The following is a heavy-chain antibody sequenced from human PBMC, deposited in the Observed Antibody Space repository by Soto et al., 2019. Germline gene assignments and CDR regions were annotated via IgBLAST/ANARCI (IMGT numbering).Heavy chain of an antibody. V-gene: IGHV5-10-1*01. CDR1: GYTFTGHW. D-gene: IGHD5-12*01. CDR3: RSHTGYDSSLDY. J-gene: IGHJ4*02. CDR2: IDPSDSYT. Sequence: PGESLKISCQGSGYTFTGHWISWVRQMPGKGLEWMGRIDPSDSYTDYSPTVQGHVTMSADKSINTAYLQWSSLQASDTAVYYCRSHTGYDSSLDYWGQGTLVTVSS.